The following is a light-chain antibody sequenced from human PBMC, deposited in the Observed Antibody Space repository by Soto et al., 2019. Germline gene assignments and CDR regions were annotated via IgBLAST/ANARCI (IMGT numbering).Light chain of an antibody. CDR3: SSYTSRTTPV. Sequence: QSALTQPASVSGSPGQTITISCTGTSSDVGGYAYVSWYQQYPGKVPKLVISEVSNRPSGVSHRFSDSRSGNTASLTISGLQAEDEADYHCSSYTSRTTPVFGGGTKLTVL. J-gene: IGLJ2*01. CDR2: EVS. V-gene: IGLV2-14*01. CDR1: SSDVGGYAY.